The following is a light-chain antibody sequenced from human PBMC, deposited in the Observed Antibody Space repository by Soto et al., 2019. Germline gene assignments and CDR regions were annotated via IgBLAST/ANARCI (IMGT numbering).Light chain of an antibody. CDR1: QGVWSY. CDR2: RAS. V-gene: IGKV1-27*01. CDR3: QHYASDPRP. Sequence: DIPVTQSPSTLSASLGDSVTIFCRASQGVWSYVAWYQQKPGQVPKLLINRASTLRSGVPSRFSVSGSGTDFTLTISSLQPEDVATYYCQHYASDPRPFGQGTRVEIK. J-gene: IGKJ1*01.